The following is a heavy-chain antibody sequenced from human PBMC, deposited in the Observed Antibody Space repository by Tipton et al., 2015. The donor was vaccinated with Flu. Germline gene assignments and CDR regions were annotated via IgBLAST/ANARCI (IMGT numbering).Heavy chain of an antibody. Sequence: LRLSCTVSGGSINYYYWSWIRQPPGKGLEWIGYIYYSGLTNYNPSLKSRVTMSVDTSKNQFSLKLNPVTTADTAVYYCARRLISSGNYYSLDYWGQGTLVTVSS. CDR3: ARRLISSGNYYSLDY. J-gene: IGHJ4*02. V-gene: IGHV4-59*01. CDR2: IYYSGLT. D-gene: IGHD1-26*01. CDR1: GGSINYYY.